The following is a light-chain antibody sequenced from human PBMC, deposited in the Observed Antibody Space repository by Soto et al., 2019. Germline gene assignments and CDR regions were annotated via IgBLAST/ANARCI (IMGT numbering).Light chain of an antibody. Sequence: QSALTQPPSASGSPGQSVTISCTGTSSDVGGYNYVSWYQQHPGKAPKLMIYEVSKRPSGVPDRFSGSKSGNTASLTVSGHQAEEEADYYCSSYAGSNTWVFGGGTKLTVL. CDR3: SSYAGSNTWV. CDR2: EVS. J-gene: IGLJ3*02. CDR1: SSDVGGYNY. V-gene: IGLV2-8*01.